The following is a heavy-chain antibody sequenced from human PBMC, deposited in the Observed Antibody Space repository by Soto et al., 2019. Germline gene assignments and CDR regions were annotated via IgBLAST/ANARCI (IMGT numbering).Heavy chain of an antibody. CDR1: GFTFSNAW. J-gene: IGHJ3*02. Sequence: AGGSLRLSCAASGFTFSNAWMNWVRQAPGKGLEWVGRIKSKTDGGTTDYAAPVKGRFTISRDDSKNTLYLQMNSLKTEDTAVYYCARALRYCTSTACYFAFDIWGQGTMVTVSS. CDR3: ARALRYCTSTACYFAFDI. CDR2: IKSKTDGGTT. D-gene: IGHD2-2*01. V-gene: IGHV3-15*07.